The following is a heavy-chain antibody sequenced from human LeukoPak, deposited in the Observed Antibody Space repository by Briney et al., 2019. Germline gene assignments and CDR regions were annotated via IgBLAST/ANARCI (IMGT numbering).Heavy chain of an antibody. J-gene: IGHJ5*02. Sequence: SETLSLTCTVSGGSISSSSYYWGWIRQPPGKGLEWIGSIYYSGSTYYNPSLKSRVTISVDTSKNQFSLKLSSVTAADTAVYYCARYCSSTSWYTGLRFDPWGQGTLVTVSS. CDR1: GGSISSSSYY. CDR3: ARYCSSTSWYTGLRFDP. D-gene: IGHD2-2*02. CDR2: IYYSGST. V-gene: IGHV4-39*07.